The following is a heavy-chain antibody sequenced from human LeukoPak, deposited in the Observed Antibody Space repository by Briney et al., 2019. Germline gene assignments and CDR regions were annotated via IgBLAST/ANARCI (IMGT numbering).Heavy chain of an antibody. CDR3: AKDKGYCSGGSCLVAIPGDAFDI. J-gene: IGHJ3*02. CDR2: ISGSGGST. CDR1: GFTFGSYA. V-gene: IGHV3-23*01. Sequence: PLVSRRRTPAASGFTFGSYAMSGVRQAPGKGLEWVSAISGSGGSTYYADSVKGRFTISRDNSKNTLYLQMNSLRAEDTAVYYCAKDKGYCSGGSCLVAIPGDAFDIWGQGTMVTVSS. D-gene: IGHD2-15*01.